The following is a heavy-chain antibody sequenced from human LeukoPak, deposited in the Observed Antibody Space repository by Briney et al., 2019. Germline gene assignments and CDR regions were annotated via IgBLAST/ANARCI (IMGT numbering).Heavy chain of an antibody. V-gene: IGHV1-24*01. CDR3: ARSELVYYYGSGSPPLYFDY. CDR1: GYTLTELS. D-gene: IGHD3-10*01. J-gene: IGHJ4*02. Sequence: GASVKVSCKVSGYTLTELSMHWVRQAPGKGLEWMGGFDPEDGETIYAQKFRGRVTMTEDTSTDTAYMELRSLRSDDTAVYYCARSELVYYYGSGSPPLYFDYWGQGTLVTVSS. CDR2: FDPEDGET.